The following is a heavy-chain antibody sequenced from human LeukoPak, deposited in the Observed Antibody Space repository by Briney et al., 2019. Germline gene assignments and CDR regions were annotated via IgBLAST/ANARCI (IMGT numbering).Heavy chain of an antibody. J-gene: IGHJ4*02. CDR2: ISGSGGST. Sequence: PGGSLRLSCAASGFTFSSYAMSWVRQAPGKGLEWVSAISGSGGSTYYAGSVKGRFTISRDNSKNTLYLQMNSLRAEDTAVYYCAKAEYYYDSSGYYFDYWGQGTLVTVSS. V-gene: IGHV3-23*01. CDR1: GFTFSSYA. CDR3: AKAEYYYDSSGYYFDY. D-gene: IGHD3-22*01.